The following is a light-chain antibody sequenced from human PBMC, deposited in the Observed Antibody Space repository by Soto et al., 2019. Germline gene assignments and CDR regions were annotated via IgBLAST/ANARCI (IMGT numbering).Light chain of an antibody. CDR3: CSYSGSGVV. CDR1: SSDVGSYNL. CDR2: EGS. J-gene: IGLJ2*01. Sequence: QSALTQPASVSGSPGQSITISCTGTSSDVGSYNLVSWYQQHPGKAPKLMIYEGSKRPSGVSNRFSGSKSGNTASLTISGLQAEDEADYYCCSYSGSGVVFGGRTKLTVL. V-gene: IGLV2-23*01.